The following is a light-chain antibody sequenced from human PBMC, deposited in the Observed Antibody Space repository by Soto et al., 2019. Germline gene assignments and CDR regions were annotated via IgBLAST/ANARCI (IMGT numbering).Light chain of an antibody. V-gene: IGLV2-14*01. CDR2: DVS. CDR3: SSYRSSGAVV. J-gene: IGLJ3*02. Sequence: QSALTQPASVSGSPGQSITISCTGTSYVSWYQQHPGKAPKLMIYDVSNRPSGVSNRFSGSKSGNTASLTISRLQAEDEAVYYCSSYRSSGAVVFGGGTKLTVL. CDR1: SY.